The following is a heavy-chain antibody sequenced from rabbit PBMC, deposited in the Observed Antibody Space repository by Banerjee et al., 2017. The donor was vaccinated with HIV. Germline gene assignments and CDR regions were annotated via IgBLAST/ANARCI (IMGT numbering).Heavy chain of an antibody. V-gene: IGHV1S45*01. CDR2: IYAGSSDST. J-gene: IGHJ4*01. Sequence: QEQLEESGGDLVKPEGSLTLTCTASGFSFSNGYVICWVRQAPGKGLEWIGCIYAGSSDSTYYASWAKGRFTISKTSSTTVTLQMTSLTAADTATYFCARDLAGVTGWNFNLWGPGTLVTVS. CDR1: GFSFSNGYV. CDR3: ARDLAGVTGWNFNL. D-gene: IGHD4-1*01.